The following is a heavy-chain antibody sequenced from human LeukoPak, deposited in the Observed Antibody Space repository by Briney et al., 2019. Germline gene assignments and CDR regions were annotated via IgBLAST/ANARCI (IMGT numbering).Heavy chain of an antibody. D-gene: IGHD6-6*01. V-gene: IGHV4-59*01. CDR1: GGSISTYY. CDR3: ARGGAARLHFQN. J-gene: IGHJ1*01. Sequence: PSETLSLTCTVSGGSISTYYWNWIRQPPGKGLEWIGYIYHSGSTNYNPSLQSRVTISVDASKNQFSLNLNSVTAADTAVYYCARGGAARLHFQNWGQGTLVTVSS. CDR2: IYHSGST.